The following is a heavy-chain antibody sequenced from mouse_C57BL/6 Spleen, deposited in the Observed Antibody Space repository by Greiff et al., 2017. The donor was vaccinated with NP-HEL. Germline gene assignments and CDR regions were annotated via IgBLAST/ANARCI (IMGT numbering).Heavy chain of an antibody. V-gene: IGHV1-80*01. CDR1: GYAFSSYW. J-gene: IGHJ3*01. Sequence: QVHVKQSGAELVKPGASVKISCKASGYAFSSYWMNWVKQRPGKGLEWIGQIYPGDGDTNYNGKFKGKATLTADKSSSTAYMQLSSLTSEDSAVYFCARRDGYYFAYWGQGTLVTVSA. CDR2: IYPGDGDT. CDR3: ARRDGYYFAY. D-gene: IGHD2-3*01.